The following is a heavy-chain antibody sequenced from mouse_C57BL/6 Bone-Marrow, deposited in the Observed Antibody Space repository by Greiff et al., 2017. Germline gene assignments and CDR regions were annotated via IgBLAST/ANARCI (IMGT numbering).Heavy chain of an antibody. Sequence: QVQLQQSGPELVKPGASVKISCKASGYAFSSSWMNWVKQRPGKGLEWIGRIYPGDGDTNSNGKFKGKATLTADKSSSTAYMQLSSLTSEDSAVYFCASYDYDDAMDYWGQGTSVTVSS. CDR2: IYPGDGDT. J-gene: IGHJ4*01. D-gene: IGHD2-4*01. CDR3: ASYDYDDAMDY. CDR1: GYAFSSSW. V-gene: IGHV1-82*01.